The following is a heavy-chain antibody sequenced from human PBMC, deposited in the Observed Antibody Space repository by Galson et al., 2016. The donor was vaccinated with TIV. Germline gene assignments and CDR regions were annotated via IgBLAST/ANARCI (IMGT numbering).Heavy chain of an antibody. CDR3: ARERRHCGNECFLYYYYGMDV. Sequence: SLRLSCAASGFPVSDNYMTWVRRAPGKGLEWVSIVHTGGNTNYADSVKGRFTISRDNSKNTVYLQMSRLGAEDTAVYYCARERRHCGNECFLYYYYGMDVWGQGTTVTVSS. CDR1: GFPVSDNY. CDR2: VHTGGNT. V-gene: IGHV3-66*02. D-gene: IGHD4-23*01. J-gene: IGHJ6*02.